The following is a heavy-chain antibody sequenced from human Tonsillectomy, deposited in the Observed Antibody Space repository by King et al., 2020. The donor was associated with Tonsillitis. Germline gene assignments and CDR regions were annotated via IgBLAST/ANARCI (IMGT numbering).Heavy chain of an antibody. J-gene: IGHJ6*03. CDR1: GFTFSSYA. D-gene: IGHD5-18*01. CDR2: ISGSGGST. V-gene: IGHV3-23*04. CDR3: AKALEDSYGDNYYYYYMDV. Sequence: VQLVESGGGLVQPGGSLRLSCAASGFTFSSYAMSWVRQAPGKGLEWVSGISGSGGSTYYADSVKGRFTISRDNSKNTLYLQMNSLRAEDTAVYYCAKALEDSYGDNYYYYYMDVWGKGTTVTVSS.